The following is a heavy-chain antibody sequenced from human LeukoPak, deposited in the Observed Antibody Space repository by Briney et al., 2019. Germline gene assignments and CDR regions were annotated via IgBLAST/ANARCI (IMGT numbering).Heavy chain of an antibody. CDR3: ARVIVTATHVPDAFDL. J-gene: IGHJ3*01. V-gene: IGHV4-38-2*01. Sequence: SETLSLNCVISGYSISAGYFWGWIRQSPVKGLEWIGSVHHTGSDYYNPSLKSRVTISIDTSKNHFSLNLTSVTAADTAVFFCARVIVTATHVPDAFDLWGQGILVTVSS. CDR2: VHHTGSD. D-gene: IGHD1-26*01. CDR1: GYSISAGYF.